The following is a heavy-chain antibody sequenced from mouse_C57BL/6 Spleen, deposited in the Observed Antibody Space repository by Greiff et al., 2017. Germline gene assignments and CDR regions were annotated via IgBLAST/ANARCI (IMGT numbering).Heavy chain of an antibody. D-gene: IGHD2-5*01. J-gene: IGHJ4*01. CDR3: ARGHSNYAMDY. Sequence: EVKLMESGGGLVQPGGSLKLSCAASGFTFSDYGMAWVRQAPRKGPEWVAFISNLAYSIYYADTVTGRFTISRENAKNTLYLEMSSLRSEDTAMYYCARGHSNYAMDYWGQGTSVTVSS. V-gene: IGHV5-15*01. CDR2: ISNLAYSI. CDR1: GFTFSDYG.